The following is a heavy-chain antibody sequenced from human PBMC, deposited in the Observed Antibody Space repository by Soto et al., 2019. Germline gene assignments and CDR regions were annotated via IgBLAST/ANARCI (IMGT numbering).Heavy chain of an antibody. D-gene: IGHD1-26*01. CDR1: GGTFSSYA. J-gene: IGHJ4*02. CDR3: ARGGQLPPRRYFDY. Sequence: QVQLVQSGAEVKKPGSSVKVSCKASGGTFSSYAISWVRQAPGQGLEWMGGIIPIFGTANYAQKFQGRVTITADESTSTAYMELRSLRSQDTAVYYCARGGQLPPRRYFDYWGRGPLVTVSS. CDR2: IIPIFGTA. V-gene: IGHV1-69*12.